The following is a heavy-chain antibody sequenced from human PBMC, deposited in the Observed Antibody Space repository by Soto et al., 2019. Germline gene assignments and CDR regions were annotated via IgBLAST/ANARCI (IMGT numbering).Heavy chain of an antibody. V-gene: IGHV1-69*13. CDR1: GGTFYTYT. J-gene: IGHJ4*02. D-gene: IGHD5-18*01. Sequence: ASVKVSCKASGGTFYTYTFSWVRQAPGPGLEWMGSITPIYPTTNYAEKFQGRLTVTADGSTNTAYMELNSLTSDDTAVYYCASIPRYSFPPSDDLDSWGQGTLVTVSS. CDR2: ITPIYPTT. CDR3: ASIPRYSFPPSDDLDS.